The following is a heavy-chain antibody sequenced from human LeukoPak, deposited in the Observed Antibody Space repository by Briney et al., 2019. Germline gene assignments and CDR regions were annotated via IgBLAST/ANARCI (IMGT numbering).Heavy chain of an antibody. V-gene: IGHV1-69*13. Sequence: ASVKVSCKASGYTFTSYGISWVRQAPGQGLEWMGGIIPIFGTANYAQKFQGRVTITADESTSTAYMELSSLRSEDTAVYYCAREGGYSYGDYFDYWGQGTLVTVSS. CDR1: GYTFTSYG. CDR3: AREGGYSYGDYFDY. CDR2: IIPIFGTA. J-gene: IGHJ4*02. D-gene: IGHD5-18*01.